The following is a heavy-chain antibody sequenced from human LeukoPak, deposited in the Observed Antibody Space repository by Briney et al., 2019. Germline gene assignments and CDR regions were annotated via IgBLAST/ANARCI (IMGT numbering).Heavy chain of an antibody. CDR1: GFTFSSYA. CDR2: ISGSGGST. V-gene: IGHV3-23*01. Sequence: GGSLRLSCAASGFTFSSYAMSWVRQAPGEGLEWVSGISGSGGSTYYADSVKGRFTISRDNPKNTLYLQMDSLRAEDTAVYYCAKGLGKATVTPLGYWGQGTLVTVSS. CDR3: AKGLGKATVTPLGY. J-gene: IGHJ4*02. D-gene: IGHD4-11*01.